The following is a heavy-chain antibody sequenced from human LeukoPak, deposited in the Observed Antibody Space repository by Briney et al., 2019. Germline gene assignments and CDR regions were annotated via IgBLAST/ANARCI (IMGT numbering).Heavy chain of an antibody. J-gene: IGHJ4*02. CDR1: GFTFSDYA. Sequence: GGSLRLSCAASGFTFSDYAMHWVRQAPGKGLEYVSAITTNGGSTYYANSVKGRFTISRDNSKNTLYLQMGSLGAEDMAVYYCARGKGVYCGGDCSALDYWGQGTLVTVCS. CDR3: ARGKGVYCGGDCSALDY. CDR2: ITTNGGST. V-gene: IGHV3-64*01. D-gene: IGHD2-21*02.